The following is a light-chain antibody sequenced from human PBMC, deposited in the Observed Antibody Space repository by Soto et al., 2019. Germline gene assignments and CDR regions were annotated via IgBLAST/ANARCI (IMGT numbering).Light chain of an antibody. V-gene: IGKV3-20*01. Sequence: EIVLTQSPGTLSLSPGERATLSCRASKSVSSSYLAWYQQKPGQAPRPLIYGASSRAIGIPNRFSGSGSGTDFTLNISRLEPEDFAVYYCQQYGSSPWTFGQGTKLEIK. CDR3: QQYGSSPWT. CDR2: GAS. CDR1: KSVSSSY. J-gene: IGKJ1*01.